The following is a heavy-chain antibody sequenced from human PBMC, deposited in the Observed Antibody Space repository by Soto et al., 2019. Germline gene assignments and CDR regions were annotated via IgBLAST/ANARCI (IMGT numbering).Heavy chain of an antibody. V-gene: IGHV3-23*01. J-gene: IGHJ4*02. Sequence: GGSLRLSCAASGFTFSNHAMSWVRQAPGKGLEWVSTINGSGIITYYADSVKGRFNISRDKSKNTLYLQMDSLRAEDTAIYHCAKDHVNSNYLPDYWGQGTLVTVSS. D-gene: IGHD4-4*01. CDR1: GFTFSNHA. CDR3: AKDHVNSNYLPDY. CDR2: INGSGIIT.